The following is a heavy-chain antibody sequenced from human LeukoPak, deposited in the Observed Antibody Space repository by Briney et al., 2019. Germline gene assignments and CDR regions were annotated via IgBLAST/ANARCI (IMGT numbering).Heavy chain of an antibody. CDR2: IYHSGSA. CDR3: ARHWPEGDPIDY. V-gene: IGHV4-38-2*01. J-gene: IGHJ4*02. CDR1: GYSISSGYQ. D-gene: IGHD2-21*02. Sequence: TSETLSLTCGVSGYSISSGYQWSWIRQSPGKGLEWIGSIYHSGSAHYNPSLKSRVTISVETSKNQFSLKLSSVTAADTAVYYCARHWPEGDPIDYWGQGILVTVSS.